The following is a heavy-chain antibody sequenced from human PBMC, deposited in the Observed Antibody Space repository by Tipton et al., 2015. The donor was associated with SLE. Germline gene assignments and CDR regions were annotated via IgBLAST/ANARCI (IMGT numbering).Heavy chain of an antibody. V-gene: IGHV1-18*01. D-gene: IGHD6-13*01. CDR2: ISAYDGNT. CDR3: ARATLISAAATSDY. CDR1: GYTFSSYG. J-gene: IGHJ4*02. Sequence: QVQLVQSGPEVKKPGASVKVSCKASGYTFSSYGISWVRQAPGQGLEWMGWISAYDGNTDYAQKLQGRVTLTTDTSTSTAYMELRSLRSDDTAIYFCARATLISAAATSDYWGQGTLVTVSS.